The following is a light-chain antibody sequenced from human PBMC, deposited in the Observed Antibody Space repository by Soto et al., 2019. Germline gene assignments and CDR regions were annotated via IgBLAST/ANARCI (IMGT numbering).Light chain of an antibody. CDR1: QTVNSNY. J-gene: IGKJ4*01. Sequence: EIVLTQSPGTLSLSPGERATLSCRASQTVNSNYLAWYQQRPGQSPRLLISGASIRATGIPNRFSDSGTGADFTLTITRLDPEDFAVYYCQQYGTSPLTFGGGTRVDI. V-gene: IGKV3-20*01. CDR2: GAS. CDR3: QQYGTSPLT.